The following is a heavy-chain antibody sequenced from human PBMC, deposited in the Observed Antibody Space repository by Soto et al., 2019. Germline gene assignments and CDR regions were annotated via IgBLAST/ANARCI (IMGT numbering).Heavy chain of an antibody. Sequence: QVQLVQSGAEVKKPGASVKVSCKASGYTFIGYYIHWVRQAPGQGLEWMGRINPRSGDTTYAQKFQGRPNMTREPSISTAYRELRSLRSDDKAVYYCGRDGVGATPLGWFDPWGQGSLVTVSS. CDR2: INPRSGDT. CDR1: GYTFIGYY. CDR3: GRDGVGATPLGWFDP. V-gene: IGHV1-2*06. J-gene: IGHJ5*02. D-gene: IGHD1-26*01.